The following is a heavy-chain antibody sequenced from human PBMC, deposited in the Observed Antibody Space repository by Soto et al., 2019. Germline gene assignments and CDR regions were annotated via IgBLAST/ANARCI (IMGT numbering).Heavy chain of an antibody. CDR2: IYPGDSDT. J-gene: IGHJ4*02. D-gene: IGHD3-22*01. CDR3: ARSGYDSSDRPDY. Sequence: GHSLKISCNGSGYSITSYWIGWVRLIPGKGPEWMGIIYPGDSDTRYSPSFQGQVTISADKSISTAYLQWSSLKASDTAMYYSARSGYDSSDRPDYWGQGTMVTVSS. V-gene: IGHV5-51*01. CDR1: GYSITSYW.